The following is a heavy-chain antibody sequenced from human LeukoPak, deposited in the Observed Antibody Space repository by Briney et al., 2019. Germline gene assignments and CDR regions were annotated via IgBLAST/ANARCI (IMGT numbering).Heavy chain of an antibody. J-gene: IGHJ3*02. CDR1: GGTFSSYA. D-gene: IGHD2-15*01. Sequence: GSSVKVSCKASGGTFSSYAISWVRQAPGQGRERMGGIIPIFGTANYAQKFQGRVTITADESTSTAYMELSSLRSEDTAVYYCARAFRGGGRDDDAFNIWGQGTMVTVSS. V-gene: IGHV1-69*01. CDR3: ARAFRGGGRDDDAFNI. CDR2: IIPIFGTA.